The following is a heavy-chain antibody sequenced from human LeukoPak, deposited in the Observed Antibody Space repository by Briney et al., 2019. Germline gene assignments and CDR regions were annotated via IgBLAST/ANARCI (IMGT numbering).Heavy chain of an antibody. CDR2: ISSSSSYI. Sequence: GGSLRLSCAASGFTFSSYSMNWVRQAPGKGLEWVSSISSSSSYIYYADSVKGRFTISRDNAKNSLYLQMNSLRAEDTAVYYCARDGGYSYGPDAFDIWGQGTMVTVSP. D-gene: IGHD5-18*01. CDR3: ARDGGYSYGPDAFDI. J-gene: IGHJ3*02. V-gene: IGHV3-21*01. CDR1: GFTFSSYS.